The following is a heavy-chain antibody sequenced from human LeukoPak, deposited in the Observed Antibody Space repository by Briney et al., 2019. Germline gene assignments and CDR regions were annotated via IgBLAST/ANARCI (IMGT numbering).Heavy chain of an antibody. CDR1: GFTFSSYS. CDR2: ISGSGGST. Sequence: PGGSLRLSCAASGFTFSSYSMNWVRQAPGKRLEWVSAISGSGGSTYYADSVKGRFTISRDNFKNTLYLQMNSLRAEDTAVYYCAKNNILTGYDLYYFDYWGQGTLVTVSS. J-gene: IGHJ4*02. CDR3: AKNNILTGYDLYYFDY. V-gene: IGHV3-23*01. D-gene: IGHD3-9*01.